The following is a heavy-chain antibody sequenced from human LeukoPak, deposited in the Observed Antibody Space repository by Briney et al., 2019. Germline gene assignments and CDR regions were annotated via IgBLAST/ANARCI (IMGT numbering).Heavy chain of an antibody. Sequence: PGGSLRLSCAASGFTFSNYGMSWVRQAPGKGVEWVSGISGSGGSSDYTDSVKGRFTISRDNSKNTLYLQMNSLRAEDTAVYYCAKDPHRGGYNYFDYWGQGTLVTVSS. D-gene: IGHD3-22*01. CDR3: AKDPHRGGYNYFDY. J-gene: IGHJ4*02. CDR1: GFTFSNYG. V-gene: IGHV3-23*01. CDR2: ISGSGGSS.